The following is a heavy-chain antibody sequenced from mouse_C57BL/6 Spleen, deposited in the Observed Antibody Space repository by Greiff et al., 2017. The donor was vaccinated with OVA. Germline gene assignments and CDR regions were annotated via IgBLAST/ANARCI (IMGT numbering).Heavy chain of an antibody. CDR2: ICDGGSYT. J-gene: IGHJ1*03. V-gene: IGHV5-4*01. D-gene: IGHD1-1*01. CDR3: ARDIRYFTTVVRWYFDV. Sequence: EVHLVESGGGLVKPGGSLKLSCAASGFTFSSYAMSWVRQTPEKRLEWVATICDGGSYTYYPDNVKGRFTISRDNAKNNLYLQMSHLKSEDTAMYYCARDIRYFTTVVRWYFDVWGTGTTVTVSS. CDR1: GFTFSSYA.